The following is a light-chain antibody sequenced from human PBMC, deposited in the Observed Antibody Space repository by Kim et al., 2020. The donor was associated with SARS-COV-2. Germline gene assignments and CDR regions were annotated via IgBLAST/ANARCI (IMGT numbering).Light chain of an antibody. J-gene: IGLJ1*01. CDR3: ATWDDSLSGLYV. V-gene: IGLV1-47*01. CDR1: SSRLGSND. Sequence: GKVAYSGNSSRLGSNDVYCAHQLPRVAPKLIIYGNSLRPSGVPDRFSGSESGSSASLAISGLRPEDEADYYCATWDDSLSGLYVFGTGTTSPS. CDR2: GNS.